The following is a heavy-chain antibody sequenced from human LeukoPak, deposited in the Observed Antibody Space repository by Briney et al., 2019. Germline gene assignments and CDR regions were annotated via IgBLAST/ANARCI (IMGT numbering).Heavy chain of an antibody. J-gene: IGHJ5*02. CDR1: GGSISSYY. D-gene: IGHD2-15*01. CDR2: IYYSGST. CDR3: ARGLPRVVVVAATRSNWFDP. V-gene: IGHV4-59*01. Sequence: SETLSLTCTVSGGSISSYYWSWIRQPPGKGLEWIGYIYYSGSTNYNPSLKSRVTISVDTSKNQFSLKLSSVTAADTAVYYCARGLPRVVVVAATRSNWFDPWGQGTLVTVSS.